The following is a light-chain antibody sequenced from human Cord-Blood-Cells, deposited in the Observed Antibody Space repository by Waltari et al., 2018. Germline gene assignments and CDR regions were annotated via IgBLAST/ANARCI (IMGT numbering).Light chain of an antibody. V-gene: IGLV2-14*01. Sequence: QSALTQPASVSGSPGQSITISCTGTSSDVGGYSYVSWYQQHPRKAPKLMIYDVSKRPSGVSNRFSGSKSGNTASLTISGLQAEDEVDYYCSSYTSSSTVVFGGGTKLTVL. J-gene: IGLJ2*01. CDR3: SSYTSSSTVV. CDR1: SSDVGGYSY. CDR2: DVS.